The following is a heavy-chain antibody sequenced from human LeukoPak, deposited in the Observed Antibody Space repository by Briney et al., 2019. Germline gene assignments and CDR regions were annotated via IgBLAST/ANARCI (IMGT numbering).Heavy chain of an antibody. CDR2: IIPIFGTA. CDR1: GGTFSSYA. J-gene: IGHJ3*01. Sequence: GASVKVSCTASGGTFSSYAISWVRQAPGQGLEWMGGIIPIFGTANCAQKFQGRVTITADESTSTAYMELSSLRSEDTAVYYCASGTDSSGYYCWGQGTMVTVSS. CDR3: ASGTDSSGYYC. V-gene: IGHV1-69*13. D-gene: IGHD3-22*01.